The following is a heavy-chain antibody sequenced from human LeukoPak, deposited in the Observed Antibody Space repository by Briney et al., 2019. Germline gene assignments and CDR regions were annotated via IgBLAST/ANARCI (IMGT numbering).Heavy chain of an antibody. CDR3: ARGRRYYFDY. J-gene: IGHJ4*02. CDR2: IKWNGGST. V-gene: IGHV3-20*04. D-gene: IGHD1-14*01. Sequence: GGSLRLSCVASGFTFDDYGMSWVRQAPGKGLEWVSGIKWNGGSTGYADSVKGRFTISRDNAKNSLSLQMNSLRAEDTAFYYCARGRRYYFDYWGQGTLVTVSS. CDR1: GFTFDDYG.